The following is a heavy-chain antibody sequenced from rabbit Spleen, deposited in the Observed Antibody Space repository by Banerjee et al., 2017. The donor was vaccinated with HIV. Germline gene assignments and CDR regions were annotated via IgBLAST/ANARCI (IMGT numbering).Heavy chain of an antibody. D-gene: IGHD1-1*01. CDR2: INAATGKP. J-gene: IGHJ4*01. CDR1: GFSFSDTDV. CDR3: ARDLVGVIGWNFYL. V-gene: IGHV1S45*01. Sequence: QEQLEESGGGLVKPEGSLTLTCKASGFSFSDTDVMCWVRQAPGKGLEWIACINAATGKPVYATWAKGRFTISRTLSTMVTLRMTSLTAADRATYFCARDLVGVIGWNFYLWGPGTLVTVS.